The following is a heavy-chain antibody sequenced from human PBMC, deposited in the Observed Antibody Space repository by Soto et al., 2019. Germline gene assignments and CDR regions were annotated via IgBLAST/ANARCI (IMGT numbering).Heavy chain of an antibody. J-gene: IGHJ4*02. V-gene: IGHV3-21*04. Sequence: GGSLRLSCAASGFTFSSYSMNWVRQAPGKGLEWVSSISSSSSYIYYADSVKGRFTISRDNAKNTLYLQMNSLRAEDTAVYYCAKRVYGHHVWFDYWGQGTLVTVSS. CDR1: GFTFSSYS. D-gene: IGHD3-16*01. CDR2: ISSSSSYI. CDR3: AKRVYGHHVWFDY.